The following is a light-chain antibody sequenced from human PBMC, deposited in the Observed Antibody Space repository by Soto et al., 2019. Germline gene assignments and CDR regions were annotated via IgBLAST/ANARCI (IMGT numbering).Light chain of an antibody. Sequence: EIVLTQSPGTLSLSPGERATLSCMASQSVSNNYLAWYRQKPGQAPRLLIYAASSRATGIPARFSGSGSWTDFTLAINSLEPEDLVLSDCQQYGSSPWTFGQGTKVESK. CDR1: QSVSNNY. CDR3: QQYGSSPWT. V-gene: IGKV3-20*01. CDR2: AAS. J-gene: IGKJ1*01.